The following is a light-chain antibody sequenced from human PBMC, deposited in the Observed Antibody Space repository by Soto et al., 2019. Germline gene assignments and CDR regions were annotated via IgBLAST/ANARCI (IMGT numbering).Light chain of an antibody. CDR1: RSNFGSNY. V-gene: IGLV1-47*02. CDR2: SDN. CDR3: SAWDDRLSAWV. Sequence: QSVLTQPPSASGTPGQRVTISCSGSRSNFGSNYVYWYQQLPGTAPKLLIYSDNQRPSGVPDRFSGSKSGTSASLAISGLRSEDEADYFCSAWDDRLSAWVFGGGTKVTVL. J-gene: IGLJ3*02.